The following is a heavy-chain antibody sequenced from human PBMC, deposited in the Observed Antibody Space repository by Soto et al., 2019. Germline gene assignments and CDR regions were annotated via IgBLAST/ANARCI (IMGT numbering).Heavy chain of an antibody. V-gene: IGHV3-48*02. CDR3: ARGELDRTIDY. J-gene: IGHJ4*02. CDR2: ISGSSTTI. CDR1: GFTLSSRS. D-gene: IGHD1-1*01. Sequence: EVQLVESGGGSVQPGGSLRLSCAASGFTLSSRSMNWVRQAPGKGLEWVAYISGSSTTIYYADSVKGRFTISRDNAKKAVYLPMNSLRDEDTAVYYCARGELDRTIDYWGQGTLVTVSS.